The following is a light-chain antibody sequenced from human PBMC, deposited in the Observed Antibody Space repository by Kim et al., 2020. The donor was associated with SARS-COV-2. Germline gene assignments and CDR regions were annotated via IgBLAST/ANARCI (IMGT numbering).Light chain of an antibody. Sequence: TLHSCGSTWTVTCGPYPYWFQQKPGQAPRPLIYDTSNKHSWTPARFSGSLLGGKAALTLSGAQPEDEADYYCFLSLTDPRPLFGGGTQLTVL. V-gene: IGLV7-46*01. CDR3: FLSLTDPRPL. J-gene: IGLJ2*01. CDR2: DTS. CDR1: TWTVTCGPY.